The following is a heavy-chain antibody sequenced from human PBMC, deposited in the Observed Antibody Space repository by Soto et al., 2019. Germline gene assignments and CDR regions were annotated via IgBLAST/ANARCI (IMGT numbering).Heavy chain of an antibody. D-gene: IGHD5-12*01. CDR2: IYYSGST. CDR3: ARGEWTVVATMGGFDY. CDR1: GGSISSGGYY. J-gene: IGHJ4*02. Sequence: QVQLQESGPGLVKPSQTLSLTCTVSGGSISSGGYYWSWIRQHPGKGLEWIGYIYYSGSTYYNPSVKSRVTISVDTSKNQFSLKLSSVTAADTAVYYCARGEWTVVATMGGFDYWGQGTLVTVSS. V-gene: IGHV4-31*03.